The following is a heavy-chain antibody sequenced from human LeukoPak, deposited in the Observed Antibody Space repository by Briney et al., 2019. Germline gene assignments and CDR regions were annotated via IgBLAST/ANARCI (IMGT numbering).Heavy chain of an antibody. V-gene: IGHV4-59*08. J-gene: IGHJ3*02. CDR1: GGSISSYY. Sequence: PSETLSLTCTVSGGSISSYYWSWIRQPPEKGLEWIGYIYYSGSTNYNPSLKSRVTISVDTSKNQFSLKLSSVTAADTAVYYCARRIGAYYDILTGYYKGAFDIWGQGTMVTVSS. D-gene: IGHD3-9*01. CDR2: IYYSGST. CDR3: ARRIGAYYDILTGYYKGAFDI.